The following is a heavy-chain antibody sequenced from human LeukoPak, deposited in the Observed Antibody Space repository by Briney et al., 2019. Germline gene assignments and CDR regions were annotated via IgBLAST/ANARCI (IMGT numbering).Heavy chain of an antibody. CDR1: GGSISSGGYY. D-gene: IGHD3-3*01. J-gene: IGHJ5*02. CDR3: ARGDGYDYDFWSGSVNWFDP. V-gene: IGHV4-31*03. CDR2: IYYSGST. Sequence: SQTLSLTCTVSGGSISSGGYYWSWIRQHSGKGLEWIGYIYYSGSTYYNPSLKSRVTISVDTSKNQFSLKLSSVTAADTAVYYCARGDGYDYDFWSGSVNWFDPWGQGTLVTVSS.